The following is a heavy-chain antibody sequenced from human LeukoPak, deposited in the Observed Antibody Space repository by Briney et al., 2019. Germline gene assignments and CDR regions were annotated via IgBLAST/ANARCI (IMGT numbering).Heavy chain of an antibody. CDR3: ARLWFDP. Sequence: AGSLRLSCAASGFTFSSHSMRWVRQAPGKWLEYVSAISSNGGSTYYANSVQGRFTIYRDNSKNTLYLQMGSLSAEDMAVYYCARLWFDPWGQGTLVTVSS. V-gene: IGHV3-64*01. J-gene: IGHJ5*02. CDR2: ISSNGGST. CDR1: GFTFSSHS.